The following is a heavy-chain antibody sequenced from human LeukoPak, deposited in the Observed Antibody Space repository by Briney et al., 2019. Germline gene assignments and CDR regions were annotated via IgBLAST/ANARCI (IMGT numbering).Heavy chain of an antibody. Sequence: GESLRLSCAASGFTFSSYSMNWVRQAPGKGLEWVSSISSSSSYIYYADSAKGRFTISRDNAKNSLYLQMNSLRAEDTAVYYCARDRGLNYFDYWGQGTLVTVSS. D-gene: IGHD2-8*01. V-gene: IGHV3-21*01. CDR1: GFTFSSYS. CDR3: ARDRGLNYFDY. J-gene: IGHJ4*02. CDR2: ISSSSSYI.